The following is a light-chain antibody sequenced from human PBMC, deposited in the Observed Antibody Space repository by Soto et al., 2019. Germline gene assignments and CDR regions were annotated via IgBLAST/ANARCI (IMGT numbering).Light chain of an antibody. CDR2: ECN. J-gene: IGLJ2*01. V-gene: IGLV2-23*01. CDR3: CSYVSNSIPL. Sequence: QSALTQPASVSGSPGQSITISCTGTSSDIGSFNLVSWYQHHPGKAPKLIISECNTRPSGVSNRFSGSKSGDTASLTISGPQAEDEADYSCCSYVSNSIPLFRGGTKLTVL. CDR1: SSDIGSFNL.